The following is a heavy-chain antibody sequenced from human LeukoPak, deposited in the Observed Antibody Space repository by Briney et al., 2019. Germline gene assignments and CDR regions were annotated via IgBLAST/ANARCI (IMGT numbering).Heavy chain of an antibody. Sequence: QPGGSLRLSCAASGFTFSSYGMHWVRQAPGKGLEWVAVISYDGSNKYYADSVKGRFTISRDNSKNTLYLQMNSLRAEDTAVYYCAKLIGYYGPGTHFDYWGQGTLVTVSS. D-gene: IGHD3-10*01. J-gene: IGHJ4*02. V-gene: IGHV3-30*18. CDR1: GFTFSSYG. CDR2: ISYDGSNK. CDR3: AKLIGYYGPGTHFDY.